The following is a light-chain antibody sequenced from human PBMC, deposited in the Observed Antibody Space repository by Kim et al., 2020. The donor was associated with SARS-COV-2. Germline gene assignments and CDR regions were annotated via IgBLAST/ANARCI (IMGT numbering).Light chain of an antibody. Sequence: SVSPGERATRSCRASQSVSSNLAWYQQKPGQAPRLLIYSASTRATGIPARFSGSGSGTEFTLTISSLQSEDFAVYYCQQYNNWPYTFGQGTKLEI. V-gene: IGKV3-15*01. J-gene: IGKJ2*01. CDR2: SAS. CDR3: QQYNNWPYT. CDR1: QSVSSN.